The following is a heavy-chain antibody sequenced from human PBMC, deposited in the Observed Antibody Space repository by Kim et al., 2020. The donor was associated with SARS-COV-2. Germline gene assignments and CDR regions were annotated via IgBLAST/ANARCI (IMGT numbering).Heavy chain of an antibody. D-gene: IGHD1-7*01. V-gene: IGHV3-23*01. Sequence: GGSLRLSCAASGFSFSGYGMSWVRQAPGKGLEYVSLVSGSGDRTYYAESVKGRFTISRDNSKNTVYLQMNSLRGEDTAIYYCAKDVRTGNSSHWGQGTLV. J-gene: IGHJ4*02. CDR3: AKDVRTGNSSH. CDR1: GFSFSGYG. CDR2: VSGSGDRT.